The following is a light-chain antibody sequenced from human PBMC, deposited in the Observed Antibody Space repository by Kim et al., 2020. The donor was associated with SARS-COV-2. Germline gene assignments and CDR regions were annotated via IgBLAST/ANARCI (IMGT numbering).Light chain of an antibody. CDR2: GAS. CDR3: QHYNNWPEYT. V-gene: IGKV3-15*01. J-gene: IGKJ2*01. Sequence: EIVLTQSPATLSVSPGERASLSCRASQSVYSNLAWYQQKPGQAPRLLFYGASTRAPGVPARFSGSGSGTEFTLTISSLQSEDFAVYYCQHYNNWPEYTFGQGTKLEIK. CDR1: QSVYSN.